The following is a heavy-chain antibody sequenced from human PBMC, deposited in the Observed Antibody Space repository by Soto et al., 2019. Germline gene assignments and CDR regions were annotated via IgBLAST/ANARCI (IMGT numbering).Heavy chain of an antibody. CDR2: IDHSGSA. V-gene: IGHV4-31*03. Sequence: QVQLQESGPGLVKHSQTLSLACTVSGGSISSGGYYWSWIRQHPGRGPEWIGFIDHSGSAYYYPSLKSRVTISVDTSKNQFALKMSSVTAADTAVYYCTRVGNGKWFDPCGQGPLVTVSS. J-gene: IGHJ5*02. CDR3: TRVGNGKWFDP. D-gene: IGHD4-4*01. CDR1: GGSISSGGYY.